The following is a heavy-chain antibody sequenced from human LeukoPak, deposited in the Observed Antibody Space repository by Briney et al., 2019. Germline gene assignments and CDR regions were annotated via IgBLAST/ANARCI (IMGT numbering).Heavy chain of an antibody. V-gene: IGHV3-53*04. Sequence: GGSLRLSCAASVFTVSSNYMSWVRQAPGKGLEWVSVIYSGGSTYYADSVKGRFTISRHNSKNTLYLQMNGLRAEDTAVYYCARGLYDSSGCKDDYWGQGTLVTVSS. CDR1: VFTVSSNY. CDR3: ARGLYDSSGCKDDY. D-gene: IGHD3-22*01. J-gene: IGHJ4*02. CDR2: IYSGGST.